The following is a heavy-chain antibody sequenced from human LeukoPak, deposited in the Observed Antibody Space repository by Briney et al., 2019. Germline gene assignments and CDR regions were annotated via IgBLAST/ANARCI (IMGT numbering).Heavy chain of an antibody. CDR3: ARGLEYYYDSSGYYSLGFDI. V-gene: IGHV3-13*01. J-gene: IGHJ3*02. D-gene: IGHD3-22*01. CDR1: GFTFSSYD. CDR2: IGTAGDA. Sequence: QPGGSLRLSCAASGFTFSSYDMHWVRQATGKSLEWVSAIGTAGDAYYPGSVKGRFTISRENAKNSLYLQMNSLRAGDTAVYYCARGLEYYYDSSGYYSLGFDIWGQGTMVTVSS.